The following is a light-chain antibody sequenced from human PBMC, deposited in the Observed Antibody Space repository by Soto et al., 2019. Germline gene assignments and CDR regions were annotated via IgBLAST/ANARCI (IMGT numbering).Light chain of an antibody. V-gene: IGKV1-39*01. CDR1: QNINNY. CDR3: HQTFSTPRT. J-gene: IGKJ1*01. CDR2: GTS. Sequence: DIQMTQSPSSLSASVGDRVTITCRASQNINNYLNWYRQRVGKAPKLLISGTSSLQIGVPSRFSGSGSGTDFTLTINTLQPEDSATYYCHQTFSTPRTFGQGTKVDIK.